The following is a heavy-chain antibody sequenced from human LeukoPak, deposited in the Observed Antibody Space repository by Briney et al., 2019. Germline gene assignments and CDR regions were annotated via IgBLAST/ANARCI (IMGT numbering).Heavy chain of an antibody. Sequence: SETLSLTCTVSGGSIGSYYWRWIRQPAGKGLEWIGRIYTSGSTNYNPSLKSRVTMSVDTSKNQFSLKLSSVTAADTAVYYCARLTTVTSPFDYWGQGTLVTVSS. CDR1: GGSIGSYY. J-gene: IGHJ4*02. CDR2: IYTSGST. V-gene: IGHV4-4*07. CDR3: ARLTTVTSPFDY. D-gene: IGHD4-11*01.